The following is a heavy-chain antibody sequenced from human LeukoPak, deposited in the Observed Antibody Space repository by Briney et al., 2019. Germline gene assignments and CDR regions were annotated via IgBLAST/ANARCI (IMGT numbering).Heavy chain of an antibody. CDR1: GYTFTCYY. V-gene: IGHV1-2*02. Sequence: ASVKVSCKASGYTFTCYYMHWVRQAPGQGLEWMGWINPNSGGTNYAQKFQGRVTMTRDTSISTAYMELSRLRSDDTAVYYCAREGSYCSGGSCVAHFDYWGQGTLVTVSS. CDR3: AREGSYCSGGSCVAHFDY. D-gene: IGHD2-15*01. CDR2: INPNSGGT. J-gene: IGHJ4*02.